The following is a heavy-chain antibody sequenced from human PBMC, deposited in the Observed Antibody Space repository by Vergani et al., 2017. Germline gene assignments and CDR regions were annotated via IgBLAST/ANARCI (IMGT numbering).Heavy chain of an antibody. D-gene: IGHD2-15*01. CDR3: ARVIGWNAFDI. J-gene: IGHJ3*02. CDR2: INPSGGST. CDR1: GYTFTSYY. Sequence: QVQLVQSGAEVKKPGASVKVSCKASGYTFTSYYMHWVRQAPGQGLEWMGIINPSGGSTSYAQKFQGRVTMTRDMSTSTVYMELSSLRSEDTAVYYCARVIGWNAFDIWGQGTMVTVSS. V-gene: IGHV1-46*01.